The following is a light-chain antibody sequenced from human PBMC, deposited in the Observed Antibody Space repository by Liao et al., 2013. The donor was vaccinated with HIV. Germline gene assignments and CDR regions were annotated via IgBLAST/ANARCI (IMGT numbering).Light chain of an antibody. V-gene: IGLV3-1*01. CDR3: QTWHISTLI. J-gene: IGLJ2*01. Sequence: SYELTQPPSVTVSPGQTASMTCSGDKLGDKYASWYQQKSGQSPVLVIYEDTKRPAGIPERFSGSNSGNTATLTISGTQPLDEADYYCQTWHISTLILGGGTKLTVL. CDR2: EDT. CDR1: KLGDKY.